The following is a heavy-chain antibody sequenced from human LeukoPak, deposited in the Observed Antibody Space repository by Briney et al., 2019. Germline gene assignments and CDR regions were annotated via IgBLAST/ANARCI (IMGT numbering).Heavy chain of an antibody. V-gene: IGHV3-30*18. CDR1: GFTFSSYA. CDR3: AKTKGYSYGYYFDY. D-gene: IGHD5-18*01. Sequence: GGSLRLSCAASGFTFSSYAMHWVRQSLGRGLEWVAVMSYDEFNKYYADSVKGRFTISRDNSKNTLYLQMNSLRAEDTAVYYCAKTKGYSYGYYFDYWGQGTLVTVSS. J-gene: IGHJ4*02. CDR2: MSYDEFNK.